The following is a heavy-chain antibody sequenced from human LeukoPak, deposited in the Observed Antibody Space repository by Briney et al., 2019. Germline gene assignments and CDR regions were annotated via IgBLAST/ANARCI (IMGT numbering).Heavy chain of an antibody. CDR2: INPNTGVT. V-gene: IGHV1-2*02. Sequence: ASVKVSYKASGYTFSDHYIHWVRQAPGQGLEWMGWINPNTGVTNYPQKFQGRVTMTRDTSISTAYMDLSRLTSDDTAVYYCASGGYKLDYWGQGTLVTVSS. CDR3: ASGGYKLDY. J-gene: IGHJ4*02. D-gene: IGHD5-18*01. CDR1: GYTFSDHY.